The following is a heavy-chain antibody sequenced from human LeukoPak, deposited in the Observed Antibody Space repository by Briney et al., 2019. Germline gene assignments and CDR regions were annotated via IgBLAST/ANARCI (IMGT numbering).Heavy chain of an antibody. CDR3: AKVEGELRWSTGFDY. Sequence: GGSLRLSCAASGFTFSNYGMHWVRQAPGKGLEWVAVTLYDGSNKYYADSVKGRFTISRDNSKNTVYLQMNSLRADDTAVYYCAKVEGELRWSTGFDYWGQGTLVTVSS. J-gene: IGHJ4*02. V-gene: IGHV3-30*18. CDR2: TLYDGSNK. D-gene: IGHD1-26*01. CDR1: GFTFSNYG.